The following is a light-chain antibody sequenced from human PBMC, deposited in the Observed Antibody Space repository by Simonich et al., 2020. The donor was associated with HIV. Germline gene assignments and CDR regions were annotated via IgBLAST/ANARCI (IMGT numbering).Light chain of an antibody. CDR2: EDN. CDR1: SGSIASNY. J-gene: IGLJ3*02. V-gene: IGLV6-57*03. Sequence: NFMLTQPHSVSESPGKTVTISCTRSSGSIASNYVQWSQQRPGSAPTTVIYEDNQRPSGGPDRFSGSIDSSSNSASLTISGLKTEDEADYYCQSYDSSSWVFGGGTKLTVL. CDR3: QSYDSSSWV.